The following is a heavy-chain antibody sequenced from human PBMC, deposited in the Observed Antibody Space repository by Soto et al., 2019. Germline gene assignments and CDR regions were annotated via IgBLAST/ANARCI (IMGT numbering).Heavy chain of an antibody. D-gene: IGHD5-12*01. J-gene: IGHJ5*02. CDR2: IYYSGST. V-gene: IGHV4-30-4*01. Sequence: SQPLSVTCPVSYGSISSGGYYLSFINQPPWKGLEWIGYIYYSGSTYYNPSLKSRVTISVDTSKNQFSLNLSSVTAADTAMYYCARAGVATIYPGNNWFDTWGQATLVTVSS. CDR1: YGSISSGGYY. CDR3: ARAGVATIYPGNNWFDT.